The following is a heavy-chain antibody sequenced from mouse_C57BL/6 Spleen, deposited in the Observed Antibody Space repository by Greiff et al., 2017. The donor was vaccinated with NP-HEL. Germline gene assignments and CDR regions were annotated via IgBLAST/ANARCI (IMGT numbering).Heavy chain of an antibody. J-gene: IGHJ3*01. CDR1: GYSFTGYY. CDR3: ARNRGSSGLFAY. Sequence: EVQLQQSGPELVKPGASVKISCKASGYSFTGYYMNWVKQSPEKSLEWIGEINPSTGGTTYNQKFKAKATLTVDNSSSTAYLQLKSLTSEDSAVYYCARNRGSSGLFAYWGQGTLVTVSA. CDR2: INPSTGGT. D-gene: IGHD3-2*02. V-gene: IGHV1-42*01.